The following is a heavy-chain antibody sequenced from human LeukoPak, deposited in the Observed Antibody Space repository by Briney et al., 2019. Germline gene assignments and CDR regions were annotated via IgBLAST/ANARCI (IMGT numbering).Heavy chain of an antibody. D-gene: IGHD2-2*02. CDR1: GFTFSSNP. CDR2: ISNDGINK. V-gene: IGHV3-30-3*01. J-gene: IGHJ4*02. CDR3: AKGHTTSAYSADDY. Sequence: PGGSLRLSCAASGFTFSSNPMEWVRQAPGKGLEWVAVISNDGINKYYADSVKGRFTISRDNSKNALFLHMNTLRADDTARYYCAKGHTTSAYSADDYWGQGTLVTVSS.